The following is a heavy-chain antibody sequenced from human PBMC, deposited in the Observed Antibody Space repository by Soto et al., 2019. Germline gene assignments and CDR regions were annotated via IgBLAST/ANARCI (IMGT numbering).Heavy chain of an antibody. J-gene: IGHJ5*02. D-gene: IGHD6-19*01. CDR2: ISGSGGST. V-gene: IGHV3-23*01. CDR1: GFTFSSYA. CDR3: AKGTDSSGWPNWFDP. Sequence: GSLRLSCAASGFTFSSYAMSWVRQAPGKGLEWVSAISGSGGSTYYADSVKGRFTISRDNSKNTLYLQMNSLRAEDTAVYYCAKGTDSSGWPNWFDPWGQGTLVTVSS.